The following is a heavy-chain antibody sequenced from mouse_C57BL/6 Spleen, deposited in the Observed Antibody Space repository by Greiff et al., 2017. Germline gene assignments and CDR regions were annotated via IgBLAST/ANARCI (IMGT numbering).Heavy chain of an antibody. CDR1: GYSFTGYY. CDR2: INPSTGGT. V-gene: IGHV1-42*01. D-gene: IGHD1-1*01. CDR3: ARWDYYGSSYGYFDY. Sequence: EVQLQQSGPELVKPGASVKISCKASGYSFTGYYMNWVKQSPEKSLEWIGEINPSTGGTTYNQKFKAKATLTVDKSSSTAYMQLKSLTSEDSAVYYCARWDYYGSSYGYFDYLGQGTTLTVSS. J-gene: IGHJ2*01.